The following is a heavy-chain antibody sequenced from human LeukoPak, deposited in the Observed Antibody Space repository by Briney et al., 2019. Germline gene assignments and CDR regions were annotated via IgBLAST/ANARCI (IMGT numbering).Heavy chain of an antibody. V-gene: IGHV3-21*01. Sequence: GGSLRLSCAASGFTFSSYSMNWVRQAPGKGLEWVSSISSSSSYIYYAESVKGRFTISRDNAKNSLYLHMNSLRAEDTAVYYCASGGYREYYFDYWGQGTLVTVSS. CDR3: ASGGYREYYFDY. CDR2: ISSSSSYI. J-gene: IGHJ4*02. D-gene: IGHD1-26*01. CDR1: GFTFSSYS.